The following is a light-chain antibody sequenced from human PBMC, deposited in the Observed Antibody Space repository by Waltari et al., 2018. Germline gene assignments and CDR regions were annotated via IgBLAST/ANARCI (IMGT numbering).Light chain of an antibody. J-gene: IGLJ3*02. Sequence: SHELTQPPSVSVSPGQTARITCPGDALPTKYIYWYQQKSGQAPVMLIYEDNKRPSGCPERFAGSSAGTLATLTVSGAVVEDEGDYYWYSTDSSSFPLFGGGTRLTVL. CDR1: ALPTKY. V-gene: IGLV3-10*01. CDR3: YSTDSSSFPL. CDR2: EDN.